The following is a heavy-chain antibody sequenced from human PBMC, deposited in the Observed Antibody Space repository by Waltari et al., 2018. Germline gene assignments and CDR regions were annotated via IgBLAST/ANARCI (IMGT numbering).Heavy chain of an antibody. Sequence: QVQLPESGQGLVKPSETRSLTCTLSGSFYYLSWIRQPPGKGLECLGYASYSGSPYYNAALQSRVTILVGSSRNQFSLQLSSVTAADTAVYYCATLGARYSNAFDVWGQGTMVTVSS. CDR1: GSFYY. V-gene: IGHV4-59*08. CDR3: ATLGARYSNAFDV. J-gene: IGHJ3*01. CDR2: ASYSGSP. D-gene: IGHD2-15*01.